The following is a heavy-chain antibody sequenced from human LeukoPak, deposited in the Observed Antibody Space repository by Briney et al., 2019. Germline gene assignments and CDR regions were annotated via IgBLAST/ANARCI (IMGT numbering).Heavy chain of an antibody. CDR2: INPNSGGT. CDR3: ARAPEWLGSPPPGNHAFDI. V-gene: IGHV1-2*02. D-gene: IGHD1-26*01. CDR1: GYTFTGYY. J-gene: IGHJ3*02. Sequence: ASVKVSCKASGYTFTGYYMHWVRQAPGQGLEWMGWINPNSGGTNYAQKFQGRVTMTRDTSISTAYMELSRLRSDDTAVYYCARAPEWLGSPPPGNHAFDIWGQGTMVTVSS.